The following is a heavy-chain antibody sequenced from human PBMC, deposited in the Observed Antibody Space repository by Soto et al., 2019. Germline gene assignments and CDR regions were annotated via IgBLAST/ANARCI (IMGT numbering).Heavy chain of an antibody. CDR1: GGSISSSSYY. CDR2: IYYSGST. V-gene: IGHV4-39*01. J-gene: IGHJ4*02. Sequence: SETLSLTCTVSGGSISSSSYYWGWIRQPPGKGLGWIGSIYYSGSTYYNPSLKSRVTISVDTSKNQFSLKLSSVTAADTAVYYCASHSPDYGDDFDYWGQGTLVTVSS. D-gene: IGHD4-17*01. CDR3: ASHSPDYGDDFDY.